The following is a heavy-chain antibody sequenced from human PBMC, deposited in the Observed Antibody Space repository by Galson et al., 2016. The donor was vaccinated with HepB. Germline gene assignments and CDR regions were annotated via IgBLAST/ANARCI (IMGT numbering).Heavy chain of an antibody. Sequence: SLRLSCAASGFTFDDYAMHWVRQAPGKGLEWVAGISWNSGTIDYVDSVKGRFTISRDNYKNTLYLQMNSLRVEDTAVYYCARGSYGDYPEHFQYWGQGTLVTVSS. CDR1: GFTFDDYA. CDR3: ARGSYGDYPEHFQY. D-gene: IGHD4-17*01. CDR2: ISWNSGTI. V-gene: IGHV3-9*01. J-gene: IGHJ1*01.